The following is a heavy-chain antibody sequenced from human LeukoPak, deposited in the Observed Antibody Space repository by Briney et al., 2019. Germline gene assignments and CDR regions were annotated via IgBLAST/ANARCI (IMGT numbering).Heavy chain of an antibody. Sequence: PSETLSLTCAVHGGSFSDYYWSCIRQPPGKGLEWIGEINHRGGTNYNPSLRSRVTISFDTSKRQFSLKMSPVTAADTAVYYCARAHKFCISDSCYAPPGYWGRGTPVTVSS. CDR3: ARAHKFCISDSCYAPPGY. CDR2: INHRGGT. D-gene: IGHD2-2*01. V-gene: IGHV4-34*01. CDR1: GGSFSDYY. J-gene: IGHJ4*01.